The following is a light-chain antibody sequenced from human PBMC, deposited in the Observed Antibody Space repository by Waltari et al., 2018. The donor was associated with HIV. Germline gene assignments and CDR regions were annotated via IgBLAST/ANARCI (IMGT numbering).Light chain of an antibody. CDR2: DAS. CDR1: QSVSTK. J-gene: IGKJ1*01. Sequence: EIVLTQSPATLSVFPGERATLSCRASQSVSTKLDWYRQKPGQSPRLLIYDASTRATGIPARFSGSGSGTEFTLTIISLQSEDFALYFCQQYSTWPPWTFGQGTQLEIK. V-gene: IGKV3-15*01. CDR3: QQYSTWPPWT.